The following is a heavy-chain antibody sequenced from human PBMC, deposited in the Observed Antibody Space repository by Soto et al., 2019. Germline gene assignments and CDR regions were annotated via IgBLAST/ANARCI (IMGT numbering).Heavy chain of an antibody. Sequence: EVQLVESGGGLVQPGGSLRLSCAASGFTFSTYDMHWVRQGTGKGLEWDSAIGTTGDTYYPGSVKGRFTISRENAKNSLYLQMNSLRAEDTAVYYCARGVYTSSWLLTRFDYWGQGALVTVSS. CDR2: IGTTGDT. CDR1: GFTFSTYD. V-gene: IGHV3-13*01. D-gene: IGHD6-13*01. CDR3: ARGVYTSSWLLTRFDY. J-gene: IGHJ4*02.